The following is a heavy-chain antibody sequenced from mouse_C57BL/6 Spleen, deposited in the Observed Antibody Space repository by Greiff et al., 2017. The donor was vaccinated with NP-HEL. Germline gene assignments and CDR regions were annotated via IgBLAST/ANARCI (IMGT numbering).Heavy chain of an antibody. J-gene: IGHJ3*01. CDR3: ARDYYSNYEMAY. CDR2: LAPAFVNT. CDR1: VFNILNTY. D-gene: IGHD2-5*01. Sequence: VPLKASVAELVRPGASVKLSCTASVFNILNTYMPLVQQMPEHGLALIVRLAPAFVNTKYAPKFQGKATITADTSANTAYLQLSSLTSEDTAIYYCARDYYSNYEMAYWGQGTLVTVSA. V-gene: IGHV14-3*01.